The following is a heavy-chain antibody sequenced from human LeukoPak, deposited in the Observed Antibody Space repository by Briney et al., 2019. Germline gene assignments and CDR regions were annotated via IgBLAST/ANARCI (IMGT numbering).Heavy chain of an antibody. J-gene: IGHJ3*02. CDR2: ISWNSGSI. V-gene: IGHV3-9*03. Sequence: PGGSLRLSCAASGFIFDDYAMHWVRQAPGKGLEWVSGISWNSGSIGYADSVKGRSTISRDNAKNYLYLQTNSLRAEDMALYYCAKDIGKDDAFDIWGQGTMVTVSS. CDR3: AKDIGKDDAFDI. CDR1: GFIFDDYA. D-gene: IGHD3-10*01.